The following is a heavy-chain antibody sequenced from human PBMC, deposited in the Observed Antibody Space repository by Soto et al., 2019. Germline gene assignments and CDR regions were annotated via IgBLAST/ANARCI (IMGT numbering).Heavy chain of an antibody. J-gene: IGHJ4*01. D-gene: IGHD5-18*01. CDR1: GFTFSNYW. CDR2: IRQDGNEK. CDR3: VGGHTADY. V-gene: IGHV3-7*01. Sequence: EVQMVESGGNLVQPGGSLRLSCAASGFTFSNYWMTWVRQSPGQGLEWLANIRQDGNEKYYADSVKGRFTISRDNAKNSLYLEMNGLRAEDTGLYDCVGGHTADYWGHGTLVTVSS.